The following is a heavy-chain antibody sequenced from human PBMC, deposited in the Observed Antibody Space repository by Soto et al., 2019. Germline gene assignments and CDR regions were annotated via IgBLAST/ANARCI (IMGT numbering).Heavy chain of an antibody. Sequence: EAQLLESGGGLVQPGGSLRLSCVASGSPFSDYAMSWVRQAQGKGLEWVSSLSGSGDYSFYADSVKGRFSISRDNSKNTPYLQMDSLRGDDKAIYYCTPAGHCSGGTCYVSIDIWGQGTKVTVSS. V-gene: IGHV3-23*01. CDR1: GSPFSDYA. J-gene: IGHJ3*02. CDR2: LSGSGDYS. CDR3: TPAGHCSGGTCYVSIDI. D-gene: IGHD6-19*01.